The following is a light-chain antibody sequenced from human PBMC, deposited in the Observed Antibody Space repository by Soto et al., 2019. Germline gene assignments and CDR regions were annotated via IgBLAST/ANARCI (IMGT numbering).Light chain of an antibody. CDR1: SSDVGGYNY. J-gene: IGLJ3*02. CDR2: DVS. CDR3: SSYTSSSTWV. V-gene: IGLV2-14*01. Sequence: QSALTQPASVSGSPGQSIAISCTGTSSDVGGYNYVSWYQQYPGKTPNLMIYDVSNRPSGVSNRFSGSKSGNTASLTISGLQAEDEADYYCSSYTSSSTWVFGGGTKLTVL.